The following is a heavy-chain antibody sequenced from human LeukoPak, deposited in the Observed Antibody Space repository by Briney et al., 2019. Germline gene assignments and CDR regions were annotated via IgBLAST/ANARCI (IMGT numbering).Heavy chain of an antibody. CDR1: GGTFISYA. D-gene: IGHD5-24*01. CDR3: ARGRSRGMATITAYYSYYYGMDV. CDR2: IIPIFGIA. Sequence: SVTVSFKASGGTFISYAISWVGQAPGQGVEWMGRIIPIFGIANYAQKFQGRVTITADKSTSTAYMELSSLRSEDTAVYYCARGRSRGMATITAYYSYYYGMDVWGQGTTVTVSS. V-gene: IGHV1-69*04. J-gene: IGHJ6*02.